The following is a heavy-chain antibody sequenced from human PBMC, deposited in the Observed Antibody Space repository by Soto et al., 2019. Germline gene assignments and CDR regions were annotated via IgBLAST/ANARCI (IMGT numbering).Heavy chain of an antibody. CDR3: ARDLCPLGSGSPCPTYGMDL. D-gene: IGHD3-10*01. CDR1: GYSFTGHY. CDR2: LKPDNGGT. Sequence: QVQLVQSGAEVKPPGASVKVSCKASGYSFTGHYMHWVRQVSGKRLEGLGWLKPDNGGTYYAPKFQGRVTFPRDTSSYTAYMELSGLHSDDTAVYYCARDLCPLGSGSPCPTYGMDLWGQGTTVAVSS. V-gene: IGHV1-2*02. J-gene: IGHJ6*02.